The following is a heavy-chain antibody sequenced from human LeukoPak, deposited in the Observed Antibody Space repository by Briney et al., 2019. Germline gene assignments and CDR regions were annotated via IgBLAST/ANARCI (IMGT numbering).Heavy chain of an antibody. D-gene: IGHD2-15*01. CDR1: GGSISSSSYY. V-gene: IGHV4-39*01. CDR3: ARHWRGYCSGGSCYRMVDY. J-gene: IGHJ4*02. Sequence: SETLSLTCTVSGGSISSSSYYWGWIRQPPGKGLEWIGSIYYSGSTYYNPSLKSRVTISVDTSKNQFSLKLSSVTAADTAVYYCARHWRGYCSGGSCYRMVDYWGQETLVTVSS. CDR2: IYYSGST.